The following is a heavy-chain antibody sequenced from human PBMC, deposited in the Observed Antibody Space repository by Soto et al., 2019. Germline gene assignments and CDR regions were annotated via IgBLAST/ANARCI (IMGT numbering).Heavy chain of an antibody. J-gene: IGHJ6*02. CDR2: ISGSGGST. D-gene: IGHD2-2*01. CDR3: AKEVTRYCSSTSCYLSPLFPAYYNYGIDV. CDR1: GFTFSSYA. Sequence: LRLSCAASGFTFSSYAMSWVRQAPGKGLEWVSAISGSGGSTYYADSVKGRVTISRDNSKNTLYLQMNSLRAEDTAVYYCAKEVTRYCSSTSCYLSPLFPAYYNYGIDVWRQATTVSVSS. V-gene: IGHV3-23*01.